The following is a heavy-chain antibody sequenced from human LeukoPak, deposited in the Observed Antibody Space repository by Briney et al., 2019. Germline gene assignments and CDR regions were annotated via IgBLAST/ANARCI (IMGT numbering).Heavy chain of an antibody. D-gene: IGHD1-14*01. J-gene: IGHJ4*02. CDR3: VRGAGGY. V-gene: IGHV3-30-3*01. Sequence: GGSLRLSCVASGFTLRTYAMHWVRQAPGKGLEWVAVISSDGSKKFYSDSVKGQFTISRDNSKNTLYLQMNSLRTEDTGVYFCVRGAGGYWGQGTLVTVSS. CDR1: GFTLRTYA. CDR2: ISSDGSKK.